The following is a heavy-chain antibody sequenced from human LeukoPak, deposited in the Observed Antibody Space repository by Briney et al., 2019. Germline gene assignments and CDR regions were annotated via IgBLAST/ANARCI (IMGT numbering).Heavy chain of an antibody. J-gene: IGHJ3*02. V-gene: IGHV4-59*08. CDR3: ARGPYSYDSSGAFDI. Sequence: SETLSLTCTVSGGSISSYYWSWIRQPPGKGLEWIGYIYYSGSTNYNPSLKSRVTISVDTSKNQFPLKLSSVTAADTAVYFCARGPYSYDSSGAFDIWGQGTMVTVSS. CDR1: GGSISSYY. D-gene: IGHD3-22*01. CDR2: IYYSGST.